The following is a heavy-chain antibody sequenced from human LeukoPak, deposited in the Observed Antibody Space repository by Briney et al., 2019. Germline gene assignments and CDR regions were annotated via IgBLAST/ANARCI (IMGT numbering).Heavy chain of an antibody. Sequence: GGSLRLSCAASGFTFSSYWMSWVRQAPGKGLEWVVNIKQDGSEKSYVDSVKGRFTISRDNAKNSLYLQMNSLRAEDTAVYYCARKGIVGATKEGYYFDYWGQGTLVTVSS. D-gene: IGHD1-26*01. CDR1: GFTFSSYW. CDR3: ARKGIVGATKEGYYFDY. J-gene: IGHJ4*02. CDR2: IKQDGSEK. V-gene: IGHV3-7*01.